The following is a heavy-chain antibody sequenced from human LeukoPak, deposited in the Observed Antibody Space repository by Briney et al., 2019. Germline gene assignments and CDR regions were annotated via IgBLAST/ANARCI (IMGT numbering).Heavy chain of an antibody. Sequence: HAGGSLRLSCAASGFTFSGSAIHWVRQAPGKGLEWVAVISRDGSGTYYADSVKGRFTISRDNTKNSLYLQMNNLRVDDTAIYYCARDPPTASAWFYFDLWGQGTLVTVSS. J-gene: IGHJ4*02. CDR3: ARDPPTASAWFYFDL. D-gene: IGHD6-19*01. CDR1: GFTFSGSA. V-gene: IGHV3-30*04. CDR2: ISRDGSGT.